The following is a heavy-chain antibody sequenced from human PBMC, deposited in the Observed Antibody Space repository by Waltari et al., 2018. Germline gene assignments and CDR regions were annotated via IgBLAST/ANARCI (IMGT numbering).Heavy chain of an antibody. CDR2: IKQDGSEK. Sequence: EVQLVESGGGLVQPGGALRLSCAASGFTFSSYWMSWVRQAPGMGLEWVANIKQDGSEKDSVDSVKGRFTISRDNVKNSLYLQMNSLRAEDTAVYYCARGYCTNGVCYRSGFDSWGQGTLVTVSS. J-gene: IGHJ4*02. V-gene: IGHV3-7*03. D-gene: IGHD2-8*01. CDR3: ARGYCTNGVCYRSGFDS. CDR1: GFTFSSYW.